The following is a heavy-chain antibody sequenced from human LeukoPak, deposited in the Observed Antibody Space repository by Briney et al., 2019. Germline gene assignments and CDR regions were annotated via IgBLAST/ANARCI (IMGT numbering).Heavy chain of an antibody. CDR2: ISSSGTTI. V-gene: IGHV3-11*01. CDR1: GFTFSDYY. CDR3: ARDYRSTFDY. D-gene: IGHD1-26*01. Sequence: GGSLRLSCAASGFTFSDYYMSWIRQAPGKGLEWVSYISSSGTTISYTDSVKGRFTISRDNARNSLYLQMNSLRAEDTAVYYCARDYRSTFDYWGQGTLVTVSS. J-gene: IGHJ4*02.